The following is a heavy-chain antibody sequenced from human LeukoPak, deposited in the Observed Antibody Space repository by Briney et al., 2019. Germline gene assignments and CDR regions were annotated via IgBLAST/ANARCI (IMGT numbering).Heavy chain of an antibody. J-gene: IGHJ5*02. CDR1: GGSISSDY. CDR2: IYHSGST. V-gene: IGHV4-59*01. Sequence: SETLSLTCTVSGGSISSDYWSWIRQPPGKGLEWIGYIYHSGSTNYNPSLKSRVTISVHTSKNQFSLKLSSVTAADTAVYYCARDKGDYGDYYRFDPWGQGTLVTVSS. CDR3: ARDKGDYGDYYRFDP. D-gene: IGHD4-17*01.